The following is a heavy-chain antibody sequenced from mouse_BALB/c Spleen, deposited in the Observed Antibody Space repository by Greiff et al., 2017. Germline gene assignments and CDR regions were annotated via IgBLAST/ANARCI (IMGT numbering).Heavy chain of an antibody. Sequence: DVQLVESGGGLVQPGGSRKLSCAASGFTFSSFGMHWVRQAPEKGLEWVAYISSGSSTIYYADTVKGRFTISRDNPKNTLFLQMTSLRSEDTAMYYCARSTGSKDFDYWGQGTTLTVSS. J-gene: IGHJ2*01. D-gene: IGHD4-1*02. CDR3: ARSTGSKDFDY. CDR2: ISSGSSTI. CDR1: GFTFSSFG. V-gene: IGHV5-17*02.